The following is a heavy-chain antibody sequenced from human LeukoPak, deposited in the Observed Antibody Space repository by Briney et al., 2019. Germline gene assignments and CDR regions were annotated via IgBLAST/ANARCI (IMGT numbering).Heavy chain of an antibody. CDR3: ARGVYGSGSYPFDY. J-gene: IGHJ4*02. Sequence: SETLSLTCTVSGGSISSSSYYWGWIRQPPGKGLEWIGSIYYSGSTYYNPSLKSRVTISVDTSKNQFSLKLSSVTAADTAVYYCARGVYGSGSYPFDYWGQGTLVTVSS. V-gene: IGHV4-39*07. CDR1: GGSISSSSYY. D-gene: IGHD3-10*01. CDR2: IYYSGST.